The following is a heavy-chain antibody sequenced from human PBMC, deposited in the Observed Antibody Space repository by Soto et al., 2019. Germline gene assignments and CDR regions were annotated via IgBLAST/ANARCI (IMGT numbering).Heavy chain of an antibody. CDR1: GFTFDGHA. D-gene: IGHD3-9*01. J-gene: IGHJ4*02. CDR3: AKERVRDFDG. V-gene: IGHV3-9*01. CDR2: ITWNSVAL. Sequence: VPLVESGGGLVRPGGSLRLSCAASGFTFDGHAMHWVRQAPGKGLEWISAITWNSVALDYADSVKGRFTISRDNAKNSLYLQMNSLRPEDTALYYCAKERVRDFDGWGQGTLVTVSS.